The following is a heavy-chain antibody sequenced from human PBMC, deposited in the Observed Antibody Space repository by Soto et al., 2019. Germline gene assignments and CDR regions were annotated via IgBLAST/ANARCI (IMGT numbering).Heavy chain of an antibody. Sequence: PGGSLRLSCAASGFTFSSYSMNWVRQAPGKGLEWVSSISSSSSYIYYADSVKGRFTISRDNAKNSLYLQMNSLRAEDTAVYYCARDSLPYSSSTNWFDPWGQGTLVTVSS. V-gene: IGHV3-21*01. J-gene: IGHJ5*02. CDR1: GFTFSSYS. CDR3: ARDSLPYSSSTNWFDP. CDR2: ISSSSSYI. D-gene: IGHD6-13*01.